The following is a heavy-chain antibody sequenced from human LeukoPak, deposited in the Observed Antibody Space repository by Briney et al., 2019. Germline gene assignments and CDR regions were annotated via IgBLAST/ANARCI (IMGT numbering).Heavy chain of an antibody. V-gene: IGHV4-34*01. J-gene: IGHJ4*02. Sequence: SETLSLTCAVYGGSFSGYYWSWIRRPPGKGLEWIGEINHSGSTNYNPSLKSRVTISVDTSKNQFSLKLGSVTAADTAVYYCAILHYYDRSGYWGGGDTARDYWGQGTLVTVSS. CDR1: GGSFSGYY. D-gene: IGHD3-22*01. CDR3: AILHYYDRSGYWGGGDTARDY. CDR2: INHSGST.